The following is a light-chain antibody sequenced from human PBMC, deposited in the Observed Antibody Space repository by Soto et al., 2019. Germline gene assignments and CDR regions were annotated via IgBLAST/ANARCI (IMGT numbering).Light chain of an antibody. CDR3: QQRSIWPT. CDR2: DAS. CDR1: QSVSNF. V-gene: IGKV3-11*01. J-gene: IGKJ5*01. Sequence: EIVLTQSPATLSLSPGERATLSCRASQSVSNFLAWYQQKPGQAPRLLIYDASSRATGIPARFSGSGSGTEFTRTISSLEPEDFAVYYCQQRSIWPTFGQGTRLEIK.